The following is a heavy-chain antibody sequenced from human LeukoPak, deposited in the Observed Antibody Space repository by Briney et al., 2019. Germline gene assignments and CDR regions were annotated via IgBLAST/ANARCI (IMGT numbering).Heavy chain of an antibody. CDR3: ASRDIVVVPAARYGRDV. CDR2: ISGSGGST. CDR1: GFTFSSYA. V-gene: IGHV3-23*01. J-gene: IGHJ6*02. Sequence: GGSLRLSCAASGFTFSSYAMSWVRQAPGKGLEWVSAISGSGGSTYYADSVKGRFTISRDNSKNTLYLQMNSLRAEDTAVYSCASRDIVVVPAARYGRDVWGQGTTVTVSS. D-gene: IGHD2-2*01.